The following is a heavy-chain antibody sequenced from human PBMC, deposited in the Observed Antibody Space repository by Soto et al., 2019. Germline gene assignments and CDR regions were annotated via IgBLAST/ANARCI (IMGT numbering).Heavy chain of an antibody. D-gene: IGHD4-17*01. CDR1: GFTFSSYS. J-gene: IGHJ4*02. CDR2: ISSANAYI. CDR3: AKFPTVTTVDY. Sequence: GGSLRLSCVASGFTFSSYSMNWVRQAPGKGLEWVSSISSANAYIYYADSVKGRFTISRDNAKNSLYLQMNSLRAEDTAIYYCAKFPTVTTVDYWGQGTLVTVSS. V-gene: IGHV3-21*01.